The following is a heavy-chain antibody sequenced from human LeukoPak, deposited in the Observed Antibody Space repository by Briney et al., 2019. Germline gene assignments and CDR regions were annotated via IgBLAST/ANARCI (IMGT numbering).Heavy chain of an antibody. V-gene: IGHV1-69*05. J-gene: IGHJ4*02. CDR1: RGTFSSYA. D-gene: IGHD2-2*01. CDR3: ARGRGPRPGPFDY. CDR2: IIPIFGTA. Sequence: WASVKVSCKAYRGTFSSYAISWVRQAPGQGLEWKGGIIPIFGTANYAQKFQGRVTITTDESTSTAYMELSSLRSEDTAVYYCARGRGPRPGPFDYWGQGTLVTVSS.